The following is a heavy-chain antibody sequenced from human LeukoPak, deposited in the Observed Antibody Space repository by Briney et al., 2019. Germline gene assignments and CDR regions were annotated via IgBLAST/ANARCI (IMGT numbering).Heavy chain of an antibody. CDR1: SFYVNRIPLF. Sequence: SETLSLNCAVSSFYVNRIPLFCHSLGQRPEKRLEWIGYISNSGSTNYHPSLKSRVTISSDTSKTQFTLKLTSVTAADTAVYYCARSPSGYRFDSWGQGSLVTVSS. J-gene: IGHJ4*02. V-gene: IGHV4-61*01. D-gene: IGHD3-22*01. CDR3: ARSPSGYRFDS. CDR2: ISNSGST.